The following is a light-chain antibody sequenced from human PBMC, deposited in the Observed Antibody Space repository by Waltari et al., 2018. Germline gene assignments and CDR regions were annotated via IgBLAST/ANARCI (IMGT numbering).Light chain of an antibody. CDR3: SSFSSGSTPVV. Sequence: QSVRTQPASVSGSPGKSITISCPGTSSDVGSYNFVAWYQQHPGKAPKLIIFNVSNRPSGVSNRFSGSKSGNTASLTISGLQAEDEADFYCSSFSSGSTPVVFGGGTMLTVL. J-gene: IGLJ2*01. CDR2: NVS. CDR1: SSDVGSYNF. V-gene: IGLV2-14*03.